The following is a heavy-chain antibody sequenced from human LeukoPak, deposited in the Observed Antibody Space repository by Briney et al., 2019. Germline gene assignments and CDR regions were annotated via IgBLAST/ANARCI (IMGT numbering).Heavy chain of an antibody. Sequence: GGSLRLSCAASGFTFISHTMKWVRQAPGKGLEWVSSITSNSSYVFYGDSVKGRFTISRDNAKNSLFLQMNSLRAEDTAVYYCASGPWFGQFPYSFDFWGQGTLVTVSS. J-gene: IGHJ4*02. CDR1: GFTFISHT. CDR3: ASGPWFGQFPYSFDF. D-gene: IGHD3-10*01. CDR2: ITSNSSYV. V-gene: IGHV3-21*01.